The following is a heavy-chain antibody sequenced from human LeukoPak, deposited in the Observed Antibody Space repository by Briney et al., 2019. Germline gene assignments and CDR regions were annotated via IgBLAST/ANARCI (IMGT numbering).Heavy chain of an antibody. V-gene: IGHV3-21*01. Sequence: SGGSLRLSCAASGSTFNTFNMNWVRQAPGKGLEWVSSITSGGDYIYYADSVKGRFTTSRDNAKNSLSLQLNSLRVEDTAVYYCARGHYDVLAASYKWTPDYWGQGTLVTVSS. CDR1: GSTFNTFN. J-gene: IGHJ4*02. CDR3: ARGHYDVLAASYKWTPDY. CDR2: ITSGGDYI. D-gene: IGHD3-9*01.